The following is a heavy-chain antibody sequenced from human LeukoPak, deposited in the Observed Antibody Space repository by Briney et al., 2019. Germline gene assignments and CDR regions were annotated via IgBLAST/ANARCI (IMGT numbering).Heavy chain of an antibody. J-gene: IGHJ4*02. Sequence: TSETLSLTCTVSGGSISGYYWSWIRQPPGKGLEWIGYIYYSGSTNYNPSLKSRVTISVDTSKNQFSLKLSSVTAADTAVYYCARDLEPWSGYYDYWGQGTLVTVSS. CDR1: GGSISGYY. V-gene: IGHV4-59*01. CDR3: ARDLEPWSGYYDY. CDR2: IYYSGST. D-gene: IGHD3-3*01.